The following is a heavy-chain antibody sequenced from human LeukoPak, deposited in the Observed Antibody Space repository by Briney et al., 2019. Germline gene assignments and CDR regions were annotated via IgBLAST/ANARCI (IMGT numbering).Heavy chain of an antibody. J-gene: IGHJ6*03. D-gene: IGHD3-10*01. CDR3: ARDYGSGSWGYYMDV. Sequence: ASVKVSCKASGYSFINYGISWVRQAPGQGLEWMGWISAYDGNTNYAQKFQGRVTMTTDTSTSTAYMGLRSLRSDDTAVYYCARDYGSGSWGYYMDVWGKGTMVTISS. V-gene: IGHV1-18*01. CDR1: GYSFINYG. CDR2: ISAYDGNT.